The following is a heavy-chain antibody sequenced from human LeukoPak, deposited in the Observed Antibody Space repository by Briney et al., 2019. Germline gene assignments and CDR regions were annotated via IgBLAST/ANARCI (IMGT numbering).Heavy chain of an antibody. CDR3: ARDGPGGGTGGKAFDI. CDR1: GFTFSNYG. Sequence: GGSLRLSCAASGFTFSNYGMHWVRQAPGKGLEWVAVVWFDGSNKYYGDSEKGRFTISRDTSKNTLYLQMNSLRVEDTAVYYCARDGPGGGTGGKAFDIWGQGTMVTVSS. V-gene: IGHV3-33*01. D-gene: IGHD2-8*02. CDR2: VWFDGSNK. J-gene: IGHJ3*02.